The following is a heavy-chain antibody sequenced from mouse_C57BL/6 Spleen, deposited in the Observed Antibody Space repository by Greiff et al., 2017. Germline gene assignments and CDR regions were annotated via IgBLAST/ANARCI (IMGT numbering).Heavy chain of an antibody. CDR2: MDPENGAT. CDR1: GFIIKNTY. V-gene: IGHV14-3*01. Sequence: EVQRVESVAELVRPGASVKLSCTASGFIIKNTYMHWVKQRPEQGLEWIGWMDPENGATEYASKFQGKATITTDTSSNTAYLQLSSLTSEDTAVYYCARPCAYWGQGTLVTVSA. CDR3: ARPCAY. J-gene: IGHJ3*01.